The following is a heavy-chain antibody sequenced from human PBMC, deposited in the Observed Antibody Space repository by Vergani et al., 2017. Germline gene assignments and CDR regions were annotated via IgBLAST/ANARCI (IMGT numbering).Heavy chain of an antibody. Sequence: QVQLQQWGAGLLKPSETLSLTCAVYGGSFSGYYWSWIRQPPGKGLEWIGEINHSGSTNYNPSLKSRVTISVDTSKNQFSLKLSSVTAADTAVYYCARGRSGYSDAEGGIYYYYDMDVWGKGTTVTVSS. CDR1: GGSFSGYY. J-gene: IGHJ6*03. D-gene: IGHD5-18*01. CDR2: INHSGST. V-gene: IGHV4-34*01. CDR3: ARGRSGYSDAEGGIYYYYDMDV.